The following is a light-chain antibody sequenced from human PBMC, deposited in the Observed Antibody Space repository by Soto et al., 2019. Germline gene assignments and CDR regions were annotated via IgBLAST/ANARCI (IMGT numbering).Light chain of an antibody. Sequence: SARAQPASESGSPGQAVTISCTGTSSDVGSYNLVSWYQQHPGKAPKLMIYEGSKRPSGVSNRFSGSKSGNTASLTISGLQAEDEADYYCCSYAGSSTYVFGTGPKVTAL. CDR3: CSYAGSSTYV. CDR1: SSDVGSYNL. V-gene: IGLV2-23*01. CDR2: EGS. J-gene: IGLJ1*01.